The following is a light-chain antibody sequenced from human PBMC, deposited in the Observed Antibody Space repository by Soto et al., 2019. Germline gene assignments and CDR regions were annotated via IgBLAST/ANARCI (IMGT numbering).Light chain of an antibody. CDR3: QQYNNWPWT. CDR2: GAS. J-gene: IGKJ1*01. CDR1: QSISDT. Sequence: EIVMTQSPATLSVSPGVRATLSCRASQSISDTLAWYQQKPGQAPRLLIYGASTRAPGLPARFSGSGSGTDFTLTISSLQSEDFAVYYCQQYNNWPWTFGQGTKVDIK. V-gene: IGKV3-15*01.